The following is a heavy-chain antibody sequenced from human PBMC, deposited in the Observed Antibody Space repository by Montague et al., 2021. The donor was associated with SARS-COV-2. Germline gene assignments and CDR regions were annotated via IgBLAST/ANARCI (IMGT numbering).Heavy chain of an antibody. D-gene: IGHD3-9*01. Sequence: SETLSLTCAVYGGSFSGYYWSWIRQPPGKGLEWIGEITHSGSTNYNPSLKSRVTISVDTSKNQFSLKLSSVTAADTAVYYCARDRYSFSLTRGSTWFDPWGQGTLVTVSS. J-gene: IGHJ5*02. CDR2: ITHSGST. CDR3: ARDRYSFSLTRGSTWFDP. CDR1: GGSFSGYY. V-gene: IGHV4-34*01.